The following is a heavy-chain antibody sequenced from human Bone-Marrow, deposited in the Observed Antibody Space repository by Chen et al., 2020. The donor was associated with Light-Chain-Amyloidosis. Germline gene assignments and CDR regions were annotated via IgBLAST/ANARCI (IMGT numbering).Heavy chain of an antibody. CDR2: IIPILGIA. V-gene: IGHV1-69*04. CDR1: GGTFSSYA. Sequence: QVQLVQSGAEVKKPGSSVKVSCKASGGTFSSYAISWVRQAPGQGLEWMGRIIPILGIANDAQKVQGRVTITADKSTSTAYMELSSLRSEDTAVYYGARVTGNPDYWGQGTLVTVSS. D-gene: IGHD1-20*01. CDR3: ARVTGNPDY. J-gene: IGHJ4*02.